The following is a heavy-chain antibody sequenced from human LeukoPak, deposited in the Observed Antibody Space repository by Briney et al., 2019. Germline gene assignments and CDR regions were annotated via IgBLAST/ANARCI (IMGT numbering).Heavy chain of an antibody. CDR3: ARDKVGIAVAGTGVYYYYGMDV. V-gene: IGHV4-34*01. CDR1: GGSFSGYY. Sequence: SETLSLTCAVYGGSFSGYYWSWIRQPPGKGLEWIGEINHSGSTNYNSSLKSRVTISVDTSKNQFSLKLSSVTAADTAVYYCARDKVGIAVAGTGVYYYYGMDVWGQGTTVTVSS. D-gene: IGHD6-19*01. J-gene: IGHJ6*02. CDR2: INHSGST.